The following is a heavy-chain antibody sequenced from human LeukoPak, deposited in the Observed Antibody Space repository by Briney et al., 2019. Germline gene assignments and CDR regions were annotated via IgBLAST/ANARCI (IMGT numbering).Heavy chain of an antibody. CDR1: GITFINAW. D-gene: IGHD2-15*01. V-gene: IGHV3-23*01. CDR2: ISGSGGST. CDR3: AQGTLAATPDY. J-gene: IGHJ4*02. Sequence: PGGSLRLSCTASGITFINAWMSWVRQAPGKGLEWVSAISGSGGSTYYADSVKGRFTISRDNSKNTLYLQMNSLRAEDTAVYYCAQGTLAATPDYWGQGTLVTVSS.